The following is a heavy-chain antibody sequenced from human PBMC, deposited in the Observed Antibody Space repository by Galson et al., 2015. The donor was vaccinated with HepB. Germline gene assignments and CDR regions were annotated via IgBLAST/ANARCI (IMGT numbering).Heavy chain of an antibody. CDR3: GRVSYNSGWFSDY. CDR1: GYTFTNYA. V-gene: IGHV7-4-1*02. D-gene: IGHD6-19*01. J-gene: IGHJ4*02. Sequence: SVKVSCKASGYTFTNYAMNWVRQAPGQGLEWMGWINTNTGNPTYAQGFTGRCVFSLDTSVSTAYLQISSLKAEDTAVYYCGRVSYNSGWFSDYWGQGTLVTVSS. CDR2: INTNTGNP.